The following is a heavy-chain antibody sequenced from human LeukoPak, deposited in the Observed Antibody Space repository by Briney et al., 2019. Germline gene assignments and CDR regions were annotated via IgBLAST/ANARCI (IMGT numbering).Heavy chain of an antibody. CDR2: IHSGGST. D-gene: IGHD1-26*01. J-gene: IGHJ4*02. Sequence: PGGSLRLSCAASGLTVSSKYMSWVRQAPGKGLEWVSLIHSGGSTHYADSVKGRFTISRDNSKNTLYLQINSLRTDDTAVYYCARVGSTLPFDYWGQGTLVTVSS. V-gene: IGHV3-53*01. CDR1: GLTVSSKY. CDR3: ARVGSTLPFDY.